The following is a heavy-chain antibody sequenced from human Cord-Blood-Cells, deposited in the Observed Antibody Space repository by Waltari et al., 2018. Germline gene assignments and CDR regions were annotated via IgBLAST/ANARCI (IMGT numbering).Heavy chain of an antibody. D-gene: IGHD2-15*01. CDR1: GYTFTGYY. Sequence: QVQLVQSGAEVKKPGPSVKVSCKASGYTFTGYYLHSVRQAAGTGLEWMGWINPNSGGTNYAQKFQGRVTMTRDTSISTAYMELSRLRSDDTAVYYCARSQAYCSGGSCYLFDYWGQGTLVTVSS. V-gene: IGHV1-2*02. CDR3: ARSQAYCSGGSCYLFDY. J-gene: IGHJ4*02. CDR2: INPNSGGT.